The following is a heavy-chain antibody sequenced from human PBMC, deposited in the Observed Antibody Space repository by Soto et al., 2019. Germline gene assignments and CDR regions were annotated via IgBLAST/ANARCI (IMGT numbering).Heavy chain of an antibody. Sequence: QVQLVESGGGVVQPGRSLRLSCAASGFTFSSYGMHWVRQAPGKGLEWVAVISYDGSNKYYADSVKGRFTISRDNSKNTLYLQMNSLRAEDTAVYYCANGNRLLADYGMDVWGQGTTVTVSS. CDR1: GFTFSSYG. CDR3: ANGNRLLADYGMDV. J-gene: IGHJ6*02. CDR2: ISYDGSNK. D-gene: IGHD3-16*01. V-gene: IGHV3-30*18.